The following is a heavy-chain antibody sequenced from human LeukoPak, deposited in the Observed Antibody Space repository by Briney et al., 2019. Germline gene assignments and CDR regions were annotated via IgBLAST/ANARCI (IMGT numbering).Heavy chain of an antibody. J-gene: IGHJ4*02. Sequence: GASVKVSCEASRYTFSGYYIHWVRQAPGQGLEWMGWIDPNSGGTNYAQKFQGRVTMTREKSISTAYMELSRLRSDDTAVYYCARDLEGYGDLDYWGQGTLVTVSS. CDR3: ARDLEGYGDLDY. D-gene: IGHD4-17*01. CDR1: RYTFSGYY. CDR2: IDPNSGGT. V-gene: IGHV1-2*02.